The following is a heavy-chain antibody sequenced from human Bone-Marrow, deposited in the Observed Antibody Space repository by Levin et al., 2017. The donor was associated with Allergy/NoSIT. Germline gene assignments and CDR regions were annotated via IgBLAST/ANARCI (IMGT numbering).Heavy chain of an antibody. Sequence: GESLKISCAASGFTFSSYEMNWVRQAPGKGLEWVSYISSSGSTIYYADSVKGRFTISRDNAKNSLYLQMNSLRAEDTAVYYCARDMLGVVAAGAGYFDYWGQGTLVTVSS. V-gene: IGHV3-48*03. CDR2: ISSSGSTI. D-gene: IGHD2-15*01. J-gene: IGHJ4*02. CDR1: GFTFSSYE. CDR3: ARDMLGVVAAGAGYFDY.